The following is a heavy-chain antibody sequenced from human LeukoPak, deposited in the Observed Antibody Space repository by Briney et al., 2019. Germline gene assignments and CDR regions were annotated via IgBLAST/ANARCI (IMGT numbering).Heavy chain of an antibody. Sequence: GASVKVSCKASGYTFTSSGISWVRQAPGQGLEWMGWISAYNDNTNYAQKLQGRVTMTTDTSTSTAYMELTSLRSDDTAVYYCARGGWELLGYYYYMDVWGKGTTVTVSS. J-gene: IGHJ6*03. CDR2: ISAYNDNT. CDR1: GYTFTSSG. CDR3: ARGGWELLGYYYYMDV. D-gene: IGHD1-26*01. V-gene: IGHV1-18*01.